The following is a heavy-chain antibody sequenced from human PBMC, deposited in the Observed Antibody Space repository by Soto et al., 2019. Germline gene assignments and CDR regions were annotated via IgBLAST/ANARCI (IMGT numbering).Heavy chain of an antibody. J-gene: IGHJ6*02. CDR2: IGSSSSTI. V-gene: IGHV3-48*02. CDR1: GFTFSSYR. D-gene: IGHD3-10*01. CDR3: ARLLLWFGERAHDYYYYGMDV. Sequence: EVQLVESGGGLVQPGGSLSLSCVASGFTFSSYRMNWVRQAPGKGLEWVSYIGSSSSTIYYADSVKGRSTISRDNAKNSLYLQMNSLSDEDTAVYYCARLLLWFGERAHDYYYYGMDVWGQGTTVTVSS.